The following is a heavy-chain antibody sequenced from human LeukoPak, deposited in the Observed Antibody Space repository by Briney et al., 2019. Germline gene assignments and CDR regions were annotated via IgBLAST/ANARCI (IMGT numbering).Heavy chain of an antibody. Sequence: PSETLSLTCTVSGGSISYSSYYWGWIRQPPGKGLEWIGSIYYSGSTNYNPSLKSRVTISVDTSKNQFSLKLSSVTAADTAVYYCVREGGDWNPTRRDYWGQGTLVTVSS. CDR1: GGSISYSSYY. CDR3: VREGGDWNPTRRDY. V-gene: IGHV4-39*07. J-gene: IGHJ4*02. CDR2: IYYSGST. D-gene: IGHD1-1*01.